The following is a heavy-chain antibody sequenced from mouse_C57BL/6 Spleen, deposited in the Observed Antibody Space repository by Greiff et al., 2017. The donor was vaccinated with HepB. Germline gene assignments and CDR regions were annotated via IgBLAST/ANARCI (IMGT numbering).Heavy chain of an antibody. CDR2: IDPANGNT. Sequence: VQLQQSVAELVRPGASVKLSCTASGFNIKNTYMHWVKQRPEQGLEWIGRIDPANGNTKYAPKFQGKATITADTSSNTAYLQLSSLTSEDTAIYYWAGDYYGSSPYFDYWGQGTTLTVSA. CDR1: GFNIKNTY. J-gene: IGHJ2*01. D-gene: IGHD1-1*01. CDR3: AGDYYGSSPYFDY. V-gene: IGHV14-3*01.